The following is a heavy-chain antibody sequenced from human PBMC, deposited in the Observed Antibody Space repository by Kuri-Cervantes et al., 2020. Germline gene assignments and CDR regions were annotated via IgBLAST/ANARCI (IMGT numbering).Heavy chain of an antibody. CDR1: GFTFSSYA. CDR2: ISYDGSNK. Sequence: GESLKISCAASGFTFSSYAMHWVRQAPGKGLEWVAVISYDGSNKYYADSVKGRFTISRDNSKNTLYLQMNSLRAEDTAVYYCAKDREGYSYGWYYYYGMDVWGQGPTVTVSS. CDR3: AKDREGYSYGWYYYYGMDV. D-gene: IGHD5-18*01. J-gene: IGHJ6*02. V-gene: IGHV3-30-3*01.